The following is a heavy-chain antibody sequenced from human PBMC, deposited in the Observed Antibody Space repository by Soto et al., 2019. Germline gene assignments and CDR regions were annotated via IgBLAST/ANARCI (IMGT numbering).Heavy chain of an antibody. CDR1: GGSINNNY. CDR3: ARLGSRDYGEYRDFDS. Sequence: PSETLSLTCSVSGGSINNNYWSWIRQSPGKGLEWIGYIYYSGSTNYNPSLKSRVTLSIDTSKSRFSLRLTSVTAADTAVYFCARLGSRDYGEYRDFDSWGRGTLVTVSS. V-gene: IGHV4-59*08. D-gene: IGHD4-17*01. J-gene: IGHJ4*02. CDR2: IYYSGST.